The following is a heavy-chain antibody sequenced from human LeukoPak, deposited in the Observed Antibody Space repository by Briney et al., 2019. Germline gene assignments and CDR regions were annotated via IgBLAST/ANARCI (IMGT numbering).Heavy chain of an antibody. V-gene: IGHV3-23*01. D-gene: IGHD3-9*01. CDR3: AKDGGEYYDILTGYYPRLYYMDV. CDR1: GITFINYS. J-gene: IGHJ6*03. CDR2: ITGSGTFT. Sequence: PGGSLRLSCAASGITFINYSMTWVRQAPGKGLEWVSAITGSGTFTDYADSVKGRFTISRDNSKNTLYLQMNSLRAEDTAIYYCAKDGGEYYDILTGYYPRLYYMDVWGKGTTVTISS.